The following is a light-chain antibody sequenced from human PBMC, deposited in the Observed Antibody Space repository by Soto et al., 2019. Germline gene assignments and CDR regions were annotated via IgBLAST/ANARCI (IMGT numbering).Light chain of an antibody. J-gene: IGKJ4*01. CDR1: QSVSSSY. Sequence: EIVLTQSPGTLSLSLGERATLSCRASQSVSSSYLAWYQQKPGQAPRLLIYGAFSRATGLPDRFSGSRSGTDFTLTISRLATEDFPVYYCQQYGSSPLTFGLGTKVEIK. CDR2: GAF. CDR3: QQYGSSPLT. V-gene: IGKV3-20*01.